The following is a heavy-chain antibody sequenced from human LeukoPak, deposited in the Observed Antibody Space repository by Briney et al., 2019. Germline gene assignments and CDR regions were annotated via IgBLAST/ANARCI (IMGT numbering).Heavy chain of an antibody. J-gene: IGHJ3*02. CDR1: GGTFSSYA. CDR3: ALVVVTAMSYDSFDI. Sequence: SVKVSCKASGGTFSSYAISWVRQAPGQGLEWMGRIIPIFGTANYAQKFQGRVTITTDESTSTAYMELSSLRSEDTAVYYCALVVVTAMSYDSFDIWGQGTMVTVSS. CDR2: IIPIFGTA. V-gene: IGHV1-69*05. D-gene: IGHD2-21*02.